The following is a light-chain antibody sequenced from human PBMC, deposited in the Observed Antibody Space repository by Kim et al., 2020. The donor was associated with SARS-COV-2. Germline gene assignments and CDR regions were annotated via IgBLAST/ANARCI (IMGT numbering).Light chain of an antibody. J-gene: IGLJ2*01. CDR2: EVS. V-gene: IGLV2-18*02. Sequence: GQSVASPCTGTSSDVGSYNRVSWYQRPPGTAPKLIIYEVSDRPSGVPHRFSGSKSGNTASLTISWLQTEDEADYYCSSYTSSSTLIFGGGTQLTVL. CDR1: SSDVGSYNR. CDR3: SSYTSSSTLI.